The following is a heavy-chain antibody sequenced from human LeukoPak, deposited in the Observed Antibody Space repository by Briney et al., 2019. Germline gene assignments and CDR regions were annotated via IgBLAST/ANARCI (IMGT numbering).Heavy chain of an antibody. Sequence: GGSLRLSCAASGFTFSSYSMNWVRQAPGKGLEWVSSISSSSSYIYYADSVKGRLTISRDNAKNSLYLQMNSLRAEDTAVYYCARGGSSRFCLGYWGQGTLVTVSS. CDR2: ISSSSSYI. J-gene: IGHJ4*02. D-gene: IGHD6-6*01. CDR3: ARGGSSRFCLGY. V-gene: IGHV3-21*01. CDR1: GFTFSSYS.